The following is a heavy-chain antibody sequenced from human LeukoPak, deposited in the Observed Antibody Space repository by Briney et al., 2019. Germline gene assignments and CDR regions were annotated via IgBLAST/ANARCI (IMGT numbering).Heavy chain of an antibody. Sequence: GGSLRLSCAASGFTFSSYAMSWVRQAPGKGLEWVSAISGSGGSTYYADSVKGRFTISRDNSKNTLYLQMNSLRDEDTAVYYCAXDRARIAVAAYFDYWGQGTLVTVSS. J-gene: IGHJ4*02. CDR3: AXDRARIAVAAYFDY. V-gene: IGHV3-23*01. CDR1: GFTFSSYA. CDR2: ISGSGGST. D-gene: IGHD6-19*01.